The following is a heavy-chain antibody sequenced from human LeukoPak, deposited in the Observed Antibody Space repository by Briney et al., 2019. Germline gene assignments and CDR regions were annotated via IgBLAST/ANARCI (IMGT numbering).Heavy chain of an antibody. CDR2: INHSGST. Sequence: SETLSLTFAVYGGSFSGYYWSWIRQPPGKGLEWIGEINHSGSTNYNPSLKSRVTISVDTSKNQFSLKLSSVTAADTAVYYCARAAPYLPRFDPWGQGTLVTVSS. J-gene: IGHJ5*02. CDR3: ARAAPYLPRFDP. CDR1: GGSFSGYY. V-gene: IGHV4-34*01.